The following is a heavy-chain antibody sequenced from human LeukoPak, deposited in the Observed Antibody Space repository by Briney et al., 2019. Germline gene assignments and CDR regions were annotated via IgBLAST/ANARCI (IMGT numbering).Heavy chain of an antibody. J-gene: IGHJ4*02. CDR1: GCTFGSNW. V-gene: IGHV5-51*01. Sequence: GASLKISFKGSGCTFGSNWIAWVRPMPGKGLGLMGIIFPADSDTRLSPSFQGQVTISVDKSISTAYLQWSSLKASDTAMYYCAKAPLYQSFDYWGQGTLVTVSS. CDR2: IFPADSDT. CDR3: AKAPLYQSFDY. D-gene: IGHD2-8*01.